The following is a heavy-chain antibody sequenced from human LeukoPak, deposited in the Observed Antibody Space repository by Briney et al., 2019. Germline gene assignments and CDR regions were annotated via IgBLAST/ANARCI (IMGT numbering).Heavy chain of an antibody. CDR2: IYHSGST. Sequence: SETLSLTCAVSGGSISSSNWWSWVRQPPGKGLEWIGEIYHSGSTNYNPSLKSRVTISVDKSKNQFSLKLSSVTAADTAVCYCAAGLNDYGDYDLDYWGQGTLVTVSS. D-gene: IGHD4-17*01. CDR3: AAGLNDYGDYDLDY. V-gene: IGHV4-4*02. J-gene: IGHJ4*02. CDR1: GGSISSSNW.